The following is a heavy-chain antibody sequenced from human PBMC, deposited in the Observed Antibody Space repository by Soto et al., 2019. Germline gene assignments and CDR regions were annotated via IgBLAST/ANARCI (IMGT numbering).Heavy chain of an antibody. Sequence: GESLKISCKGPGYSFTSYWISWVRQMPGKGLEWMGRIDPSDSYTSYSPSLQGHVTISADKSISTAYLQWSSLKASDTATYYCARHSYGSDYYGMDVWGQGTTVTVSS. CDR1: GYSFTSYW. D-gene: IGHD5-18*01. CDR2: IDPSDSYT. J-gene: IGHJ6*02. CDR3: ARHSYGSDYYGMDV. V-gene: IGHV5-10-1*01.